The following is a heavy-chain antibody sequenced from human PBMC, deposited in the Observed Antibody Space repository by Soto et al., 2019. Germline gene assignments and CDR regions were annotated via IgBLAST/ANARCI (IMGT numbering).Heavy chain of an antibody. CDR1: GGSISSGDYY. J-gene: IGHJ4*02. V-gene: IGHV4-30-4*02. CDR2: IYYSGST. CDR3: ARGGEGLRFLEWLLYLDY. D-gene: IGHD3-3*01. Sequence: SETLSLTCTVSGGSISSGDYYWSWIRQPPGKGLEWIGYIYYSGSTYYNPSLKSRVTISVDTSISTAYMELSRLRSDDTAVYYCARGGEGLRFLEWLLYLDYWGQGTLVTVPQ.